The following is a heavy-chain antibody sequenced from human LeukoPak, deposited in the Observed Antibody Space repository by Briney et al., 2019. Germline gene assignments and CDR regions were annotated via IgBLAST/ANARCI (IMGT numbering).Heavy chain of an antibody. CDR1: GGTFISYA. D-gene: IGHD2-15*01. Sequence: AAVKVSCQACGGTFISYAISGVGQAPAQGREWVGRIIPILGIANYAQKFQGRVTITADKSTSTAYMEMSSLRSEDTAVYYCARYCSGGSCYRRAFDIWGQGTMVTVSS. J-gene: IGHJ3*02. V-gene: IGHV1-69*04. CDR2: IIPILGIA. CDR3: ARYCSGGSCYRRAFDI.